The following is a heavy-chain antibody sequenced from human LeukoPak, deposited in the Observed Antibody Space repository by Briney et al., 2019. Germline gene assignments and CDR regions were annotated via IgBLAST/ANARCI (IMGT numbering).Heavy chain of an antibody. Sequence: GGSLRLSCAASGFAFNTYSMDWVRQAPGKGLEWVSSISSTSSYIYYADSVKGRFTISRDNSKNTLYLQMNSLRAEDTAVYYCAKAPDIVATTDSTYYWGQGTLVTVSS. CDR3: AKAPDIVATTDSTYY. V-gene: IGHV3-21*01. CDR1: GFAFNTYS. CDR2: ISSTSSYI. D-gene: IGHD5-12*01. J-gene: IGHJ4*02.